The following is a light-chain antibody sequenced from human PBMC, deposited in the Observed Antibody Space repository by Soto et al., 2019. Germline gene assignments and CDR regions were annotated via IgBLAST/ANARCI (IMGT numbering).Light chain of an antibody. CDR3: SSYAGNNDYV. CDR1: SSDVGGDNY. J-gene: IGLJ1*01. Sequence: QSALTQPPSASGSPGQSVTISCTGTSSDVGGDNYVSWYQQHPGKAPKLVIFGVNKRPSGVPDRFSGSKSSNTASLTVSGLQAEDEADYYCSSYAGNNDYVFGTGTKLTVL. CDR2: GVN. V-gene: IGLV2-8*01.